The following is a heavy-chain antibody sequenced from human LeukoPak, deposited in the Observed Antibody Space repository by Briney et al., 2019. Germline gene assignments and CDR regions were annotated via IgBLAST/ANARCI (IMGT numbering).Heavy chain of an antibody. V-gene: IGHV3-23*01. CDR3: AKRPPMIVLVITTPA. J-gene: IGHJ5*02. Sequence: GGSLRLSCAASGFTFSSYAMSWVRQAQGEVLEWVSAISGSGGSTYYADSVKGRFTISRDNSKNTLYLQMNSLRAEDTAVYYCAKRPPMIVLVITTPAWGQGTLVTVSS. CDR2: ISGSGGST. D-gene: IGHD3-22*01. CDR1: GFTFSSYA.